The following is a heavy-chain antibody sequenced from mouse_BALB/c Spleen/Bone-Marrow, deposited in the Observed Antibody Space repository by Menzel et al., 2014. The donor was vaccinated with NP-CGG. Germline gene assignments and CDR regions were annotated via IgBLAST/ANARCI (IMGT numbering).Heavy chain of an antibody. CDR2: INPDSSTI. D-gene: IGHD1-1*01. Sequence: VQLQQSGGGLVQPGGSLKLSCAASGFDFSRYWMSWVRQAPGKGLEWIGEINPDSSTINYTPSLKDKFIFSRDNAKNTLYLQMSKVRSEDTALYYCARLNYYGSLFVWGAGTTVTVSS. CDR3: ARLNYYGSLFV. V-gene: IGHV4-1*02. J-gene: IGHJ1*01. CDR1: GFDFSRYW.